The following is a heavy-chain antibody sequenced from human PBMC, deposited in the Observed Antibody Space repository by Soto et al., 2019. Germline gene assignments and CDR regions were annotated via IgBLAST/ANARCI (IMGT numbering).Heavy chain of an antibody. Sequence: QVQLVESGGGVVQPGRSLRLSCAASGFTFSSYGMHWVRQAPGKGLEWVAVIWYDGSNKYYADSVKGRFTISRDNSKNTLYLQMNSLRAEDRAVYYCARDRRGNPGVCDYWGQGTLVTVSS. D-gene: IGHD2-15*01. V-gene: IGHV3-33*01. CDR3: ARDRRGNPGVCDY. CDR1: GFTFSSYG. CDR2: IWYDGSNK. J-gene: IGHJ4*02.